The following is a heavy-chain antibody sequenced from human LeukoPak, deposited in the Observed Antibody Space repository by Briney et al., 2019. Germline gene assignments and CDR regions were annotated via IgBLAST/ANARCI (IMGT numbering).Heavy chain of an antibody. D-gene: IGHD5-18*01. J-gene: IGHJ4*02. CDR2: INPSGGST. V-gene: IGHV1-46*03. CDR1: GYTFTSYY. Sequence: ASVKVSCNASGYTFTSYYMHWVRQAPGQGLEWMGIINPSGGSTSYAQKFQGRVTMTRDTSTSTVYMELSSLRSEDTAVYYCAISYSYGRIDYWGQGTLVTVSS. CDR3: AISYSYGRIDY.